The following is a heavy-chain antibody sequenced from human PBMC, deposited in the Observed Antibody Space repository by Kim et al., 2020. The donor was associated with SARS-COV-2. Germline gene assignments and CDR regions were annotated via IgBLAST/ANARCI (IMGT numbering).Heavy chain of an antibody. CDR2: ISGSGGST. Sequence: GGSLRLSCAASGFTFSSYAMSWVRQAPGKGLEWVSAISGSGGSTYYADSVKGRFTISRDNSKNTLYLQMNSLRAEDTAVYYCAKVGGYGVSGPKDYYYGMDVWGQGTTVTVSS. CDR1: GFTFSSYA. D-gene: IGHD4-17*01. V-gene: IGHV3-23*01. CDR3: AKVGGYGVSGPKDYYYGMDV. J-gene: IGHJ6*02.